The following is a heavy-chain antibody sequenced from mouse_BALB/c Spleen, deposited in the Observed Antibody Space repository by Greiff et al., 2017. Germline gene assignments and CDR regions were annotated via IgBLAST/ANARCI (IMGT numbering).Heavy chain of an antibody. CDR3: ARHEGYDEDALAY. J-gene: IGHJ3*01. CDR1: GFTFSSYG. V-gene: IGHV5-6*02. CDR2: IGSGGSYT. Sequence: DVKLVESGGDLVKPGGSLKLSCAASGFTFSSYGMSWVRQTPDKRLEWVATIGSGGSYTYYPDSVKGRFTISRDNAKNTLYLQMSSLKSEDTAMYYCARHEGYDEDALAYWGQGTLVTVSA. D-gene: IGHD2-14*01.